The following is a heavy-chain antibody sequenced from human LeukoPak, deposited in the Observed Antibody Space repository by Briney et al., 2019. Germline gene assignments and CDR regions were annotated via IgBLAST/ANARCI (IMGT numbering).Heavy chain of an antibody. D-gene: IGHD6-13*01. J-gene: IGHJ5*02. CDR1: GFTFSGSS. Sequence: GGSLRLSCAASGFTFSGSSIHWVRQASGKGLEWVGLIRTQANIYATAYAVSVTGRFTISRDDSKDTSYLQMNSLKTEDTALSFCTTSYSGNSWYDWFGPWGQGTLVTVSS. V-gene: IGHV3-73*01. CDR3: TTSYSGNSWYDWFGP. CDR2: IRTQANIYAT.